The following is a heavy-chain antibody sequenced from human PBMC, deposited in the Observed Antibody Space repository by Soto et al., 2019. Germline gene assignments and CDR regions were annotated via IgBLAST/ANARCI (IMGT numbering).Heavy chain of an antibody. V-gene: IGHV1-18*01. CDR1: GYTFSNFG. D-gene: IGHD4-4*01. J-gene: IGHJ4*02. CDR3: TRDDSGFSCSHYSDFFNY. CDR2: ISPNSEKT. Sequence: ASVKVSCKASGYTFSNFGISWVRQAPGEGLEWMGWISPNSEKTKIAQRFQGRVTMTTDTSASTVYMQLRSLTSEDTAVYYFTRDDSGFSCSHYSDFFNYWGQGALVTVSS.